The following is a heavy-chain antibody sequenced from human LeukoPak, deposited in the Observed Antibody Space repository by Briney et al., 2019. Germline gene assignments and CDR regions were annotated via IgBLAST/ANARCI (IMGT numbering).Heavy chain of an antibody. CDR1: GGSISSSSYY. CDR3: ARHISWYFDL. Sequence: SETLSLTCTVSGGSISSSSYYWGWIRQPPGKGLEWIGSIYYSGSTYYNSSLKSRVTISVDTSKNQFSLKLSSVTAADTAVYYCARHISWYFDLWGRGTLVTVSS. D-gene: IGHD3-3*02. J-gene: IGHJ2*01. V-gene: IGHV4-39*01. CDR2: IYYSGST.